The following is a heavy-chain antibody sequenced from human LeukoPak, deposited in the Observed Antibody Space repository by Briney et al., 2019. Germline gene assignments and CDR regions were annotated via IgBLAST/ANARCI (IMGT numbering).Heavy chain of an antibody. CDR2: MNPNSGNT. J-gene: IGHJ4*02. D-gene: IGHD6-19*01. V-gene: IGHV1-8*01. Sequence: ASVKVSCTASGYTFTSYDINWVRQATGQGLEWMGWMNPNSGNTGYAQKFQGRVTMTRNTSISTAYMELSSLRSEDTAVYYCARATMRAGTIRYWGQGTLVTVSS. CDR3: ARATMRAGTIRY. CDR1: GYTFTSYD.